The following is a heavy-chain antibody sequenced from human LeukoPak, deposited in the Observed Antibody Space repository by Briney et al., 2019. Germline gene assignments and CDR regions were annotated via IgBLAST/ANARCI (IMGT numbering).Heavy chain of an antibody. CDR3: AKQGSYCMDY. Sequence: GGSLILSCAAPGFTFSNYNIHWVRQAPGKGLEWVSFIRYDGSSKYFADSVKGRFTISRDNSQNTLYLLMNSLRPEDAAVYYCAKQGSYCMDYWGQGTLVTVSS. D-gene: IGHD3-10*01. J-gene: IGHJ4*02. V-gene: IGHV3-30*02. CDR1: GFTFSNYN. CDR2: IRYDGSSK.